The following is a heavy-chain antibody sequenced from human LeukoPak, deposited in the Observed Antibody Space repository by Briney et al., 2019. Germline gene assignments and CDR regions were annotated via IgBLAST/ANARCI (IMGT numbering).Heavy chain of an antibody. V-gene: IGHV3-7*01. J-gene: IGHJ6*02. D-gene: IGHD3-16*01. Sequence: PGGSLRLSCLASGFTFSNSWMTWVRQAPGRGLEWVANVKEDGSDKQYVDSVRGRFTISRDNAKNSVSLQMDGLRAEDTAVYYCARDGRYVAPARAYYYGMDVWGQGTTVTVSS. CDR1: GFTFSNSW. CDR2: VKEDGSDK. CDR3: ARDGRYVAPARAYYYGMDV.